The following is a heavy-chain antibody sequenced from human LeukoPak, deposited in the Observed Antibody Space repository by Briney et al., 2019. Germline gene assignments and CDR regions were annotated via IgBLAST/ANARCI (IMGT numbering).Heavy chain of an antibody. D-gene: IGHD2-2*01. CDR1: GYSFTSYG. CDR3: ARGTSNYFGY. Sequence: GESLKISCKGSGYSFTSYGISWVRQAPGQGLEWMGWISAYNGNTNYAQKLQGRVTMTTDTSTSTAYMELRSLRSDDTAVYYCARGTSNYFGYWGQGTLVTVSS. V-gene: IGHV1-18*01. CDR2: ISAYNGNT. J-gene: IGHJ4*02.